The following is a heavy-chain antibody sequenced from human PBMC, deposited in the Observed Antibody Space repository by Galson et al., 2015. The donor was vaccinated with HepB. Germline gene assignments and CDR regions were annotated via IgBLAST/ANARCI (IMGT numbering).Heavy chain of an antibody. D-gene: IGHD3-22*01. V-gene: IGHV3-7*01. J-gene: IGHJ4*02. CDR1: GFTFSNYW. CDR2: IKQDGSEN. Sequence: SLRLSCAASGFTFSNYWMSWVRQAPGKGLEWVANIKQDGSENYYVDSVKGRFTISRDNAKNSLYLQMNSLRADDAAVYYFARRRVYDSSGLYYIYFDSWGQGTLVTVSS. CDR3: ARRRVYDSSGLYYIYFDS.